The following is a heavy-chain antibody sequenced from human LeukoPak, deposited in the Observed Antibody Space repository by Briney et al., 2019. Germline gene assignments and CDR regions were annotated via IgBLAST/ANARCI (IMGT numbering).Heavy chain of an antibody. CDR1: GYTFTSYA. D-gene: IGHD6-13*01. Sequence: ASVKVSCKASGYTFTSYAMHWVRQAPGQRLEWMGRTNAGNGNTKYSQKFQGRVTITRDTSASTAYMELSSLRSEDTAVYYCARAQTRIAATDYWGQGTLVAVSS. CDR3: ARAQTRIAATDY. J-gene: IGHJ4*02. CDR2: TNAGNGNT. V-gene: IGHV1-3*01.